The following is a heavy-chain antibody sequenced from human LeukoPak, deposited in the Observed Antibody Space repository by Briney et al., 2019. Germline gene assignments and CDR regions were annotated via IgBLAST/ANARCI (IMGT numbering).Heavy chain of an antibody. CDR2: ISGSGGST. V-gene: IGHV3-23*01. D-gene: IGHD5-18*01. CDR1: GFTFSIYA. Sequence: PGGSLRLSCAASGFTFSIYAMSWVRLAPGKGLEWVSGISGSGGSTYYADSVKGRFTISRDNSKNTLYLQMNTLRAEDTAVYYCAKVGGQLWFPGAYYYMDVWGKGTTVTISS. J-gene: IGHJ6*03. CDR3: AKVGGQLWFPGAYYYMDV.